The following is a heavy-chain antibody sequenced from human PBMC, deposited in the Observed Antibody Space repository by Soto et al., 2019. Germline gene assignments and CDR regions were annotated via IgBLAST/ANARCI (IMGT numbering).Heavy chain of an antibody. CDR3: ARGGYYDNTWGKLSHYGLAV. CDR1: GYTFIRYG. Sequence: QVQLVQSAGEVKKPGASVKVSCKASGYTFIRYGITWVRQAPGQGLEWMGWISPYNDYTIYAQKLQGRVTMTPDTSTRTVYLDLRRLKSDDPALYYCARGGYYDNTWGKLSHYGLAVWGQGTSVTVSS. J-gene: IGHJ6*02. V-gene: IGHV1-18*01. CDR2: ISPYNDYT. D-gene: IGHD3-16*01.